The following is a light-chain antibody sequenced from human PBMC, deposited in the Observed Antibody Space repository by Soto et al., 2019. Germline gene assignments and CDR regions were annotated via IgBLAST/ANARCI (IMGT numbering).Light chain of an antibody. V-gene: IGLV2-14*01. CDR3: SAYTARSTLV. CDR1: SSDVGGYNY. CDR2: EVS. J-gene: IGLJ3*02. Sequence: QSALTQPASVSGSPGQSITISCTGTSSDVGGYNYVSWYQQYPGKAPKLLIYEVSNRPSGVSSRFSGSKSGNTASLTITGLQAEDEAEYYCSAYTARSTLVFGGGTKLTVL.